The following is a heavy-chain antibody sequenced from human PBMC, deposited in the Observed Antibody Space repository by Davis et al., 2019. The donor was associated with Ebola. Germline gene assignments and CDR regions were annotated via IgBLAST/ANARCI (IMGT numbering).Heavy chain of an antibody. V-gene: IGHV4-59*01. CDR1: GGSISSYY. CDR2: IYYSGST. J-gene: IGHJ4*02. CDR3: ARRSYGGVDY. Sequence: SETLSLTCTVSGGSISSYYWSWIRQPPGKGLEWIGYIYYSGSTNYSPSLKSRVTISVDTSKNQFSLKLSSVTAADTAVYYCARRSYGGVDYWGQGTLVTVSS. D-gene: IGHD4/OR15-4a*01.